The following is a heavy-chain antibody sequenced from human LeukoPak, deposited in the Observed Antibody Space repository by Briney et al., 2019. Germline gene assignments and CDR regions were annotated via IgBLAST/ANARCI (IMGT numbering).Heavy chain of an antibody. D-gene: IGHD3-3*01. J-gene: IGHJ6*03. CDR1: GFSFSDYY. V-gene: IGHV3-11*04. CDR2: IGSTI. Sequence: GGSLRLSCVASGFSFSDYYMSWIRQAPGKGLEWVSYIGSTIYYADSVKGRFTISRDNSKNTLYLQMNSLRAEDTAVYYCAKAATYDFWSGYYHYYYYYYMDVWGKGTTVTVSS. CDR3: AKAATYDFWSGYYHYYYYYYMDV.